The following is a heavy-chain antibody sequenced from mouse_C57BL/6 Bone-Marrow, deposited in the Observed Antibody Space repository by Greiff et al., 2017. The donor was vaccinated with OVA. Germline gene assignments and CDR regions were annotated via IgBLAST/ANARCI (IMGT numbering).Heavy chain of an antibody. CDR3: ARSYYRVDYYAMDY. Sequence: QVQLQQSGPGLVQPSQSLSITCTVSGFSLTSYGVHWVRQSPGKGLEWLGVIWSGGSTDYNAAFISRLSISKDNSKSQVFFKMNSLQADDTAIYCCARSYYRVDYYAMDYWGQGTSVTVSS. D-gene: IGHD1-1*01. J-gene: IGHJ4*01. CDR1: GFSLTSYG. V-gene: IGHV2-2*01. CDR2: IWSGGST.